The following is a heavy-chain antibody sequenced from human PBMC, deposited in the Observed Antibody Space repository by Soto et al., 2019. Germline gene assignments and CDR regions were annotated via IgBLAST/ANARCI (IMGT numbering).Heavy chain of an antibody. CDR3: ASSVTTLTEIDY. J-gene: IGHJ4*02. CDR1: GYTFTSYD. CDR2: MNPNSGNT. D-gene: IGHD4-17*01. V-gene: IGHV1-8*01. Sequence: QVQLVQSGAEVKKPGASVKVSCKASGYTFTSYDINWVRQATGQGLEWMGLMNPNSGNTGYAQKFQGRVTMTRNTSISTAYMELSSMRAEDTAVYYWASSVTTLTEIDYWGQGTLVTFSS.